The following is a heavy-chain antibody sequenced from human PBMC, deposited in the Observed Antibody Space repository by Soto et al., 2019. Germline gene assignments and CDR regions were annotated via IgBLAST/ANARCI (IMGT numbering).Heavy chain of an antibody. CDR1: GFTVSSNY. Sequence: EVQLVETGGGLIQPGGSLRLSCAASGFTVSSNYMSWVRQAPGKGLEWVSVIYSGGSTYYADSLKGRFTISRDNSKNTLYLQMNSLRAEDPAVYYCARELSPGIAAAGPSGYYYYGMDVWGQGTTVTVSS. V-gene: IGHV3-53*02. CDR2: IYSGGST. J-gene: IGHJ6*02. D-gene: IGHD6-13*01. CDR3: ARELSPGIAAAGPSGYYYYGMDV.